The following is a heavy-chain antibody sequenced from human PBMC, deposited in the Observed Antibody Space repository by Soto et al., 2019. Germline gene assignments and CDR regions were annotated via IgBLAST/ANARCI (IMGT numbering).Heavy chain of an antibody. CDR2: IYWDDDK. J-gene: IGHJ4*02. CDR3: AHRLSDVYDYGVGYYFDY. D-gene: IGHD5-12*01. V-gene: IGHV2-5*02. CDR1: GFSLSTSGVG. Sequence: QITLKESGPTLVKPTQTLTLTCTFSGFSLSTSGVGVGWIRQPPGTALEGLSLIYWDDDKRYSPSLKSSLTITQDTSKNQVVLTMLTMDPVDTATYYCAHRLSDVYDYGVGYYFDYRVQGTLVTVSS.